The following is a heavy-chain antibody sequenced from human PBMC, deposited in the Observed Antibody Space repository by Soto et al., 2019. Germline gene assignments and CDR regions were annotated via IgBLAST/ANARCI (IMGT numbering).Heavy chain of an antibody. D-gene: IGHD5-12*01. J-gene: IGHJ5*02. CDR3: ARVDIVTTNWFDP. Sequence: SETLSLTCAVYGGSLSVYYWSWIRQPPGKGMEWIGEINHSGYTNHNPSLKSRVTTSVDTSKNQFSLKLSSVTAADTAVYYCARVDIVTTNWFDPWGQGTPVTVSS. CDR1: GGSLSVYY. CDR2: INHSGYT. V-gene: IGHV4-34*01.